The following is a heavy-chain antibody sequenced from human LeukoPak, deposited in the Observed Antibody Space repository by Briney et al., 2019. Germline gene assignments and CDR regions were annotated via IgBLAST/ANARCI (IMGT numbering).Heavy chain of an antibody. D-gene: IGHD3-3*01. J-gene: IGHJ5*02. CDR1: GGSISSGSYY. CDR3: ARVRITIFGVANWFDP. CDR2: IYTSGST. Sequence: PSETLSLTCTVSGGSISSGSYYWSWIRPPAGKGLEWIGRIYTSGSTNYNPSLKSRVTISVDTSKNQFSLKLSSVTAADTAVYYCARVRITIFGVANWFDPWGQGTLVTVSS. V-gene: IGHV4-61*02.